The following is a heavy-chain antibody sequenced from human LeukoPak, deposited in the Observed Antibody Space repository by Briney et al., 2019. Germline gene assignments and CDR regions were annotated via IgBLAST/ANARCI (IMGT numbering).Heavy chain of an antibody. J-gene: IGHJ6*03. CDR3: ARGGSMIEGYYYMDV. D-gene: IGHD3-22*01. CDR1: GGPFRGYH. V-gene: IGHV4-34*01. CDR2: IYHSGST. Sequence: PSETLSLTCAVYGGPFRGYHWSRTRQPPGKGLEWIGEIYHSGSTKYNPSLKSRVTISVDTSKNQFSLKLSSVTAADTAVYYCARGGSMIEGYYYMDVWGKGTTVTVSS.